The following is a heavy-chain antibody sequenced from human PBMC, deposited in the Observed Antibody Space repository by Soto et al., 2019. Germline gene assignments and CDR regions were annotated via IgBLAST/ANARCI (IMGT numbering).Heavy chain of an antibody. Sequence: EVQLLESGGGLVQPGGSLRLSCAASGFTFSSYAMSWVRQAPGKGLEWVSAISGSGGSTYYADSVKGRFTISRDNSMNQLYLPMNRLRAEDTAVYDCANPPRYDILTGYYLYGMDVWGQGTTVTVSS. CDR2: ISGSGGST. CDR1: GFTFSSYA. V-gene: IGHV3-23*01. J-gene: IGHJ6*02. CDR3: ANPPRYDILTGYYLYGMDV. D-gene: IGHD3-9*01.